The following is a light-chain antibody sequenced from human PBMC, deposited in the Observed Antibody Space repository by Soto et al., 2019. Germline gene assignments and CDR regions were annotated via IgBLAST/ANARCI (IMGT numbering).Light chain of an antibody. Sequence: QSVLTQPASVSGSPGQTITISCTGTSSDVGGYNYLSWYQQHPGKAPKVMIYEVSNRPSGVSNRFSGSKSGNTASLTISGLQADDEADYFCCSYTTSGTPVFGGGTQLTVL. CDR3: CSYTTSGTPV. J-gene: IGLJ3*02. CDR2: EVS. CDR1: SSDVGGYNY. V-gene: IGLV2-14*01.